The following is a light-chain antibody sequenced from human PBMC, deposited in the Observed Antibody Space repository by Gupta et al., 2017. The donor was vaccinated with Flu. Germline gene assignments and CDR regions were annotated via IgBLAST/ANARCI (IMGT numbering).Light chain of an antibody. CDR3: LQHKSLWT. Sequence: DIQMTQSPSSLSASIGARVTIPCRASQHMRNDVCWYQQKAGKAPKRLICEATTLQSGVPASFSGSGSGTEFTLTITSLQTDDFATYYCLQHKSLWTCGQGTKVEVK. CDR1: QHMRND. CDR2: EAT. J-gene: IGKJ1*01. V-gene: IGKV1-17*01.